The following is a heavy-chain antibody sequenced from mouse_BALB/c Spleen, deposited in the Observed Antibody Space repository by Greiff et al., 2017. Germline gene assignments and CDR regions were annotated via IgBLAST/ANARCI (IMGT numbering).Heavy chain of an antibody. CDR2: INPSNGGT. Sequence: VQLQQSGPELVKPGASVKLSCKASGYTFTSYYMYWVKQRPGQGLEWIGGINPSNGGTNFNEKFKSKATLTVDKSSSTAYMQLSSLTSEDSAVYYCTITTVVAPFDYWGQGTTLTVSS. CDR1: GYTFTSYY. V-gene: IGHV1S16*01. CDR3: TITTVVAPFDY. J-gene: IGHJ2*01. D-gene: IGHD1-1*01.